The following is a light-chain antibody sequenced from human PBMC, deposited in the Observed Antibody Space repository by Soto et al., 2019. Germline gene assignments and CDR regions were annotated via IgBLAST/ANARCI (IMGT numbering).Light chain of an antibody. CDR1: NIGDTS. CDR2: YDA. V-gene: IGLV3-21*04. CDR3: QVWDSSSDHVV. Sequence: SYELTQPPSVSVAPGKTARITCGGNNIGDTSVHWYQQRPGQAPVVVIYYDADRPSGIPERFSGSNSGNTATLTISRVEAGDEADYYCQVWDSSSDHVVFGGGTKLTVL. J-gene: IGLJ2*01.